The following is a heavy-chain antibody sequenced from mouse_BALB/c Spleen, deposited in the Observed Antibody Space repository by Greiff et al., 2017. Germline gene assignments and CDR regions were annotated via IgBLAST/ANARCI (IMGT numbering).Heavy chain of an antibody. CDR2: ISDGGSYT. V-gene: IGHV5-4*02. D-gene: IGHD1-1*01. CDR1: GFTFSDYY. CDR3: ARDLLRFAY. J-gene: IGHJ3*01. Sequence: EVQLVESGGVLVKPGGSLKLSCAASGFTFSDYYMYWVRQTPEKRLEWVATISDGGSYTYYPDSVKGRFTISRDNAKNNLYLQMSSLKSEDTAMYYCARDLLRFAYWGQGTLVTVSA.